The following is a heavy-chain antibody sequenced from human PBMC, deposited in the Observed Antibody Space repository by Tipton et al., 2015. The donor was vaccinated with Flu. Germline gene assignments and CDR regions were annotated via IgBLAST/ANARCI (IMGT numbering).Heavy chain of an antibody. D-gene: IGHD2-2*01. J-gene: IGHJ4*02. Sequence: TLSLTCIVSSGSLSSFYWNWIRQSPGKGLEWIGYIYNSVYTKYNPSLKSRVTISADTSKNQFSLRLSSVTAADTAMYFCARDPSLDMPEYLDSWGQGTLVTVSS. CDR3: ARDPSLDMPEYLDS. V-gene: IGHV4-59*01. CDR1: SGSLSSFY. CDR2: IYNSVYT.